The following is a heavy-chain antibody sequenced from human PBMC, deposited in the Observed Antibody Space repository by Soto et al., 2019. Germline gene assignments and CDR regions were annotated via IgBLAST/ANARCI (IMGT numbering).Heavy chain of an antibody. D-gene: IGHD3-16*01. CDR2: ISYDGSNK. V-gene: IGHV3-30-3*01. Sequence: PGGSLRLSCAASGFTFSSYAMHWVRQAPGKGLEWVAVISYDGSNKYYADSVKGRFTISRDNSKNTLYLQMNSLRAEDTAVYYCARDPAYDYVWGTPSGMDVWGQGTTVTVSS. CDR1: GFTFSSYA. CDR3: ARDPAYDYVWGTPSGMDV. J-gene: IGHJ6*02.